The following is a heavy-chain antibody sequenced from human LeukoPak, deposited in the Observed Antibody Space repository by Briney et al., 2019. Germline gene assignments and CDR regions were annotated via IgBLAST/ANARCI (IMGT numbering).Heavy chain of an antibody. Sequence: KSSETLSLTCTVSGGSISSYYWSWIRQPPGKGLEWIGYIYYSGSTNYNPSLKSRVTISVDTSKNQFSLKLSSVTAADTAVYYCARWSSRSSGWPYYYYGMDVWGQGTTVTVSS. CDR1: GGSISSYY. D-gene: IGHD6-19*01. CDR3: ARWSSRSSGWPYYYYGMDV. CDR2: IYYSGST. V-gene: IGHV4-59*08. J-gene: IGHJ6*02.